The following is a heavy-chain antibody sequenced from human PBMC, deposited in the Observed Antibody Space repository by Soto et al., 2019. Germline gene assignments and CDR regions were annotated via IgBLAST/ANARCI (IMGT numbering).Heavy chain of an antibody. CDR1: GFTFSSYG. CDR3: AKDKGSGWYGYYGMDV. D-gene: IGHD6-19*01. J-gene: IGHJ6*02. V-gene: IGHV3-23*01. Sequence: EVQLLESGGGLVQPGGSLRLSCAVSGFTFSSYGMSWVRQAPGKGLEWVSTISGSGGSTYYADSVKGRFTISRDNXKXMLYLQMNSLRAEDTAGYYCAKDKGSGWYGYYGMDVWGQGTTVTVSS. CDR2: ISGSGGST.